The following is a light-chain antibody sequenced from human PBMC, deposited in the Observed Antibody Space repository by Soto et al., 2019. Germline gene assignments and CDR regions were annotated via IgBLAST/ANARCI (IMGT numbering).Light chain of an antibody. CDR2: EVT. CDR1: SSDVGGYNY. J-gene: IGLJ1*01. CDR3: SSFTSSGTRV. V-gene: IGLV2-14*01. Sequence: QSAPTQPASVSGSPGQSITISCTGTSSDVGGYNYVSWYQQHPGKAPKVMIYEVTNRPSGVSDRFSGSKSGTTASLTISGLQVEDEADYYCSSFTSSGTRVFGTGTKVTVL.